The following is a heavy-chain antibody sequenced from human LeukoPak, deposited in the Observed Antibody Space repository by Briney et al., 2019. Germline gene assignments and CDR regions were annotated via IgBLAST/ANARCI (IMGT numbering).Heavy chain of an antibody. V-gene: IGHV4-59*01. Sequence: SETLSLTCTVSGGSISSYYWSWIRQPPGKGLEWIGYIYYSGSANYNPSLKSRVTISVDTSKNQFSLKLSSVTAADTAVYYCARRTGRYYYDGWGQGTLVTVSS. CDR2: IYYSGSA. J-gene: IGHJ4*02. CDR1: GGSISSYY. D-gene: IGHD3-22*01. CDR3: ARRTGRYYYDG.